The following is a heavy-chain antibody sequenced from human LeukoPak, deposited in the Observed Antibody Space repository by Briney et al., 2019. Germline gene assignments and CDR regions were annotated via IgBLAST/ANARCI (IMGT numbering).Heavy chain of an antibody. D-gene: IGHD1-26*01. CDR1: GGTFSSYA. Sequence: SVKVSCKASGGTFSSYAISWVRQAPGQGLEWMGRIIPILGIANYAQKFQGRVTITADKSTSTAYMELSSLRSEDTAVCYCARARGSGSYYHFDYWGQGTLVTVSS. V-gene: IGHV1-69*04. CDR3: ARARGSGSYYHFDY. CDR2: IIPILGIA. J-gene: IGHJ4*02.